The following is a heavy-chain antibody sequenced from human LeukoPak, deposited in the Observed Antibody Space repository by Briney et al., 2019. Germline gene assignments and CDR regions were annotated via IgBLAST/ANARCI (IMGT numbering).Heavy chain of an antibody. CDR1: GYIFIRYY. D-gene: IGHD6-13*01. J-gene: IGHJ4*02. Sequence: GASVKVSCKASGYIFIRYYIHWVRQAPGQGPEWMGVIDPSGGSTKFAPKFQDRVSMTRDTSTSTVYLHLGTVKSDDTAVYYCARATVSAAGSAGHWGQGTLVIVSS. CDR3: ARATVSAAGSAGH. V-gene: IGHV1-46*01. CDR2: IDPSGGST.